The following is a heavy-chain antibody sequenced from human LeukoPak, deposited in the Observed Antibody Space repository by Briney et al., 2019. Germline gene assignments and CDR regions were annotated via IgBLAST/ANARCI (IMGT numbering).Heavy chain of an antibody. V-gene: IGHV3-23*01. J-gene: IGHJ4*02. CDR1: GLTFSSYA. CDR3: ARRVVVGTHFDY. D-gene: IGHD2-15*01. CDR2: ISGRGGST. Sequence: GGSLRLFCAACGLTFSSYAMSWCRQAPRKGLEWGSAISGRGGSTYYADSVKGRFTISKDNSKNTLYLQINRLRAEDTDVYYWARRVVVGTHFDYWGQGTLVTVSS.